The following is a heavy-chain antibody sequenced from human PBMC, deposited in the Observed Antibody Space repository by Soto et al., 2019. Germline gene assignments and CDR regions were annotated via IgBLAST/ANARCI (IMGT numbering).Heavy chain of an antibody. V-gene: IGHV1-8*01. D-gene: IGHD3-9*01. CDR2: MNPNSGNT. Sequence: ASVKVSCKASGYTFTSYDINWVRQATGQGLEWMGWMNPNSGNTGYAQKFQGRVTMTRNTSISTAYMELSSLRSEDTAVYYCARGLSGGYYDILTGYYNLGPILDYWGQGTLVTVSS. CDR1: GYTFTSYD. J-gene: IGHJ4*02. CDR3: ARGLSGGYYDILTGYYNLGPILDY.